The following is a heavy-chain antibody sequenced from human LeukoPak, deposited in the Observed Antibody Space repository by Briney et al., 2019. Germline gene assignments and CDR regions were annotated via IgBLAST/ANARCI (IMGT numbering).Heavy chain of an antibody. V-gene: IGHV1-2*06. D-gene: IGHD1-14*01. Sequence: ASVKVSCKASGYTFTGYYMHWVRQAPGQGLEWMGRINPNSGGTNYAQKFQGRVTMTRDTSSSTAYIELSRLKSDDTAVYYCARGTPTMTTGTWVDYWGQGTLVTVSS. CDR1: GYTFTGYY. CDR2: INPNSGGT. J-gene: IGHJ4*02. CDR3: ARGTPTMTTGTWVDY.